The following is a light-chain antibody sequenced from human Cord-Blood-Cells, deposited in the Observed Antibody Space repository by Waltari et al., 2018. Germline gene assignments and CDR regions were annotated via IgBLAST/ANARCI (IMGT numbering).Light chain of an antibody. CDR2: DAK. CDR1: SSYARGYNY. Sequence: QPALTQPPSVCGSPGQSITISCTGTSSYARGYNYASWYQQHPGNAPKLMIYDAKKRPSGVSNLFSGSKSGNTASLTISGLQAEDEADYYCSSYTSSSTVVFGGGPKLTVL. J-gene: IGLJ2*01. V-gene: IGLV2-14*01. CDR3: SSYTSSSTVV.